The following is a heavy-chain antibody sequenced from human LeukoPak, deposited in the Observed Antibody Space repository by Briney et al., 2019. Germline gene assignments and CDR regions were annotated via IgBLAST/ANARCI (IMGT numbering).Heavy chain of an antibody. CDR3: VKQYVDI. Sequence: PGGSLRLSCAASGFTFSSYWMHWVRQAPGKGLVWISRINTDGSNTNYADSVKGRFTISRDNAKDTLYLQMSSLRVEDTAVYYCVKQYVDIWGQGTLVIVSS. CDR2: INTDGSNT. J-gene: IGHJ5*02. V-gene: IGHV3-74*01. D-gene: IGHD1/OR15-1a*01. CDR1: GFTFSSYW.